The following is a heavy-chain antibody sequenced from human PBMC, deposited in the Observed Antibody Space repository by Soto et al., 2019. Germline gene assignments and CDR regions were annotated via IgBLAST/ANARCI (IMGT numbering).Heavy chain of an antibody. CDR2: IYSSGST. J-gene: IGHJ3*02. CDR3: ARERTYQLSGDDALDI. D-gene: IGHD2-2*01. CDR1: GGSINNYN. Sequence: PSETLSLTCSVSGGSINNYNWNWIRQSAGKGVEWIGRIYSSGSTNYNPSLKSRVTMSVDTSNNQISLRLTSVTAADTAMYYCARERTYQLSGDDALDIWSQGTMVTVSS. V-gene: IGHV4-4*07.